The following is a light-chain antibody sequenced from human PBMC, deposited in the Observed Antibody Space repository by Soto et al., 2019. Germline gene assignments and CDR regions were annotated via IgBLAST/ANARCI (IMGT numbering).Light chain of an antibody. V-gene: IGLV3-21*02. CDR1: DIGDRT. CDR3: HVWDSSSLQHF. Sequence: SYELTQLPSVSVAPGQTATITCGGKDIGDRTVPWYQQRPGQAPVVVVYDDAVRPSGIPERVSGSNSGNTATLTIRRVEGGDEADYYCHVWDSSSLQHFFGTGTKLTVL. CDR2: DDA. J-gene: IGLJ1*01.